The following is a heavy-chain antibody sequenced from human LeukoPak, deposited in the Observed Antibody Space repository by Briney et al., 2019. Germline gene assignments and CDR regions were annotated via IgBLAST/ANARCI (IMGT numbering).Heavy chain of an antibody. CDR2: ISAYNVNT. Sequence: ASVKVSCKASGYTFTSYGITWVRQAPGQGLEWRGWISAYNVNTKYAQKVQGRVTMTTDTSTRTAYMELRSLRSDDTAVYYCARGFPPRMYYDSSGYYSYYFDYWGQGTLVTVSS. CDR1: GYTFTSYG. D-gene: IGHD3-22*01. CDR3: ARGFPPRMYYDSSGYYSYYFDY. J-gene: IGHJ4*02. V-gene: IGHV1-18*01.